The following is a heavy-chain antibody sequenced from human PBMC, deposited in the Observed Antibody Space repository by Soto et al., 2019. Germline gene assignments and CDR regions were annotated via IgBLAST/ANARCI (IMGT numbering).Heavy chain of an antibody. D-gene: IGHD6-19*01. CDR1: GYTFTSYN. Sequence: ASVKVSGKASGYTFTSYNINRVRQATRQGLERMGWMNPNSGNTGYAQKFQGRVAMTRNTSISTAYMELSSLRSVDTAVYYCASSHSSGWYLYAFDIWGQGTMVTVSS. CDR3: ASSHSSGWYLYAFDI. V-gene: IGHV1-8*01. J-gene: IGHJ3*02. CDR2: MNPNSGNT.